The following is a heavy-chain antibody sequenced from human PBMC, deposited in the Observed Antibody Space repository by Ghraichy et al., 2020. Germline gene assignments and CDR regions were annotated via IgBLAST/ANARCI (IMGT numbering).Heavy chain of an antibody. D-gene: IGHD6-19*01. J-gene: IGHJ4*02. CDR1: GLPLNNNH. CDR3: AGSLSGLDSGDH. V-gene: IGHV3-53*01. CDR2: IYKDGDT. Sequence: GESLNISCAVSGLPLNNNHINWVRQAPGKGLEWVSFIYKDGDTSYADSVKGRFTISRDRAKNTVYLQMDSLRDEDTPKYYCAGSLSGLDSGDHWGQGTLVTVSS.